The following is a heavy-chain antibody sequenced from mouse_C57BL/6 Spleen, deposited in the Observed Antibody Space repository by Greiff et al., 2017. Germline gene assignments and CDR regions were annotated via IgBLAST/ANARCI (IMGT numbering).Heavy chain of an antibody. J-gene: IGHJ2*01. CDR3: ARSYGSSYGTFDY. Sequence: QVHVKQSGAELVRPGTSVKVSCKASGYAFTNYLIEWVKQRPGQGLEWIGVINPGSGGTNYNEKFKGKATLTADKSSSTAYMQLSSLTSEDSAVYFCARSYGSSYGTFDYWGQGTTLTVSS. D-gene: IGHD1-1*01. V-gene: IGHV1-54*01. CDR1: GYAFTNYL. CDR2: INPGSGGT.